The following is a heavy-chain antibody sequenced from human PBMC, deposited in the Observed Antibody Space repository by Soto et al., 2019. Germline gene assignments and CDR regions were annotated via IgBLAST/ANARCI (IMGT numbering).Heavy chain of an antibody. V-gene: IGHV3-48*02. CDR2: ISSSSSTI. J-gene: IGHJ6*02. Sequence: EVQLVESGGGLVQPGGSLRLSCEASGLTLSSYSMNWARQAPGQGLEWVSYISSSSSTIYYADSVKGRFTISRDNVKNSLYLQMNSLRDEDTAVYYCARDNPRSSGWDVWGQGTTVTVSS. CDR3: ARDNPRSSGWDV. CDR1: GLTLSSYS.